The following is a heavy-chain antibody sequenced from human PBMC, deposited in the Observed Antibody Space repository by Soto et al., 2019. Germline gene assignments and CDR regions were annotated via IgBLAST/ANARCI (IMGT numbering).Heavy chain of an antibody. J-gene: IGHJ5*02. CDR1: GGSITSGGYS. CDR3: ARGFIAAAGRGWFDP. V-gene: IGHV4-31*11. CDR2: IYYSGST. Sequence: PSETLSLTCAVSGGSITSGGYSWSWIRQPPGKGLEWIGYIYYSGSTYYNPSLKSRVTISVDTSKNQFSLKLSSVTAADTAVYYCARGFIAAAGRGWFDPWGEGTLVTVSS. D-gene: IGHD6-13*01.